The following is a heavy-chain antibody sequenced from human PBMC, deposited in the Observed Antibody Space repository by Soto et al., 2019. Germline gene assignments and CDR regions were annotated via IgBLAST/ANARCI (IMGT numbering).Heavy chain of an antibody. CDR2: ISAYNGNT. CDR1: GYTFTSYG. CDR3: ARDRPVSGWYTPFDY. Sequence: QVQLVQSGAEVKKPGASVKVSCKASGYTFTSYGISWVRQAPGQGLEWMGWISAYNGNTNYAQKLPGRVTLTTDTPTSTAYRELRSLRSDDTAVYYCARDRPVSGWYTPFDYWGQGTLVTVSS. J-gene: IGHJ4*02. D-gene: IGHD6-19*01. V-gene: IGHV1-18*01.